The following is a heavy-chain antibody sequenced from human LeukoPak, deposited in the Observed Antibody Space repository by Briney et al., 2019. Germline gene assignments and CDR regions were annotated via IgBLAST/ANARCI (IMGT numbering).Heavy chain of an antibody. V-gene: IGHV4-59*01. D-gene: IGHD3-16*02. CDR1: GGSISSYY. Sequence: SETLSLTCTVSGGSISSYYWSWTRQPPGKGLEWIGYIYYSGSTNYNPSLKSRVTISVDTSKNQFSLKLSSVTAADTAVYYCARVFGMYDYVWGSYRPYYFDYWGQGTLVTVSS. J-gene: IGHJ4*02. CDR3: ARVFGMYDYVWGSYRPYYFDY. CDR2: IYYSGST.